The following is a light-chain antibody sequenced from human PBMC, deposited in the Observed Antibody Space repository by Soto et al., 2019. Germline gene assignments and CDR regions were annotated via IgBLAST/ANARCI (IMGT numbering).Light chain of an antibody. CDR3: QQYNSYSRT. Sequence: DIPMTQSPSTLSASVGDRVTITCRASQSISSWLAWYQQKPGKAPKLLIYDAASLESGAPSRFSGSGSGTEFTLTISSLQPDDFATYYCQQYNSYSRTFGQGTKVEIK. J-gene: IGKJ1*01. V-gene: IGKV1-5*01. CDR2: DAA. CDR1: QSISSW.